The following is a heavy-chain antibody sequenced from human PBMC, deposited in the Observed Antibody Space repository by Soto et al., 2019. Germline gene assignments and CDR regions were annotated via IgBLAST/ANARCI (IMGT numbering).Heavy chain of an antibody. CDR1: GGSISSSSYY. CDR3: GAATPYNWFDP. V-gene: IGHV4-39*01. D-gene: IGHD2-15*01. Sequence: SETLSLTCTVSGGSISSSSYYWGWIRQPPGKGLEWIGSIYYSGSTYYNPSLKSRVTISVDTSKNQFSLKLSSVTAADTAVYYCGAATPYNWFDPWGQGTLVTVSS. J-gene: IGHJ5*02. CDR2: IYYSGST.